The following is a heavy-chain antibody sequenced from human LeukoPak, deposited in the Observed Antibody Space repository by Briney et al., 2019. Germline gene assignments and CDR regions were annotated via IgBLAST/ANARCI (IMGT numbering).Heavy chain of an antibody. V-gene: IGHV3-73*01. Sequence: PGGSLKLSCAASGFTFSVSAIHWVRQSSGKGLEWVGQIDKKDKGYATATAYAASVKGRFTISRDDSINTAYLQMKSLKTEDTALYYCTRVSGTYNWFDTWGQGTLVTVSS. CDR2: IDKKDKGYATAT. J-gene: IGHJ5*02. D-gene: IGHD1-26*01. CDR3: TRVSGTYNWFDT. CDR1: GFTFSVSA.